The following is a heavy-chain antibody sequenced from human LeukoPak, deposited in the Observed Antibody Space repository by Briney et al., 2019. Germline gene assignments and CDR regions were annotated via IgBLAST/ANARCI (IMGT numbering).Heavy chain of an antibody. J-gene: IGHJ4*02. CDR3: ARDLDDSSGYLDY. V-gene: IGHV3-33*01. Sequence: GGSLRLSCAASGFTFSSYGMHWVRQAPGKGLERVAVIWYDGSNKYYADSVKGRFTISRDNSKNTLYLQMNSLRAEDTAVYYCARDLDDSSGYLDYWGQGTLVTVSS. CDR2: IWYDGSNK. CDR1: GFTFSSYG. D-gene: IGHD3-22*01.